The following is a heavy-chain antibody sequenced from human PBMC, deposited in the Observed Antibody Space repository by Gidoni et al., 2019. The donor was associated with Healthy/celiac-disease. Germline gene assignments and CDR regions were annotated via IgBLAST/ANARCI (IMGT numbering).Heavy chain of an antibody. CDR3: AKEGYTAMGGGFDY. V-gene: IGHV3-43*01. Sequence: EVQLVESGGVVVQPGGSLRLSCEASGFTFADYTMHWVRQAPGKGLEWVCLISWDGGSTYYADAVKGRFTISRDNSKNSLYLKMNSLRTEDTALYYCAKEGYTAMGGGFDYWGQGTLVTVSS. D-gene: IGHD5-18*01. CDR2: ISWDGGST. J-gene: IGHJ4*02. CDR1: GFTFADYT.